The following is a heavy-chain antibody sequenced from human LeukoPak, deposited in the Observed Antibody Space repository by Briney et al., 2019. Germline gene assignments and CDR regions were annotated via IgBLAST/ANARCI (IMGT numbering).Heavy chain of an antibody. V-gene: IGHV3-48*02. CDR3: ARDNGDYVSYYYYGMDV. CDR1: GFSFNDYT. D-gene: IGHD4-17*01. Sequence: GGSLRLSCAASGFSFNDYTMNWVRQAPGKGLEWVSYISSSSSTIYYADSVKGRFTISRDNAKNSLYLQMNSLRDEDTAVYYCARDNGDYVSYYYYGMDVWGQGTTVTVSS. J-gene: IGHJ6*02. CDR2: ISSSSSTI.